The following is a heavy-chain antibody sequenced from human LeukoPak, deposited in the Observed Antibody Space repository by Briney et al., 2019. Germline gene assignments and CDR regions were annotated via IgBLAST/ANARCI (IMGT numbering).Heavy chain of an antibody. D-gene: IGHD2-2*01. Sequence: GGSLRLSCAASGFTFSSYWMHWVRQAPGKGLVWVSRITSDGSSITYADSVKGRFTISRDNSKNTLYLQMNSLRAEDTAVYYCARVDCSSTSCPDAFDFWGQGTMVTVSS. CDR2: ITSDGSSI. V-gene: IGHV3-74*01. CDR1: GFTFSSYW. CDR3: ARVDCSSTSCPDAFDF. J-gene: IGHJ3*01.